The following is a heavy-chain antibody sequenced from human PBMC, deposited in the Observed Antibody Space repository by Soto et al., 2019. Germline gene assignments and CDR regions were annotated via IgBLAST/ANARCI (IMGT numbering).Heavy chain of an antibody. CDR3: SGCSGGACHQHYGMDV. CDR1: GFTFSSCT. J-gene: IGHJ6*02. CDR2: ISPSTSHI. Sequence: EVHLVESGGGLVKPGGSLRLSCAVSGFTFSSCTMNWVRQAPGKGLEWVSSISPSTSHIYYADSVKGRFTISRDNAKNSLFLLMNSLRAEDTAVYYCSGCSGGACHQHYGMDVWGQGTTVTVSS. D-gene: IGHD2-15*01. V-gene: IGHV3-21*01.